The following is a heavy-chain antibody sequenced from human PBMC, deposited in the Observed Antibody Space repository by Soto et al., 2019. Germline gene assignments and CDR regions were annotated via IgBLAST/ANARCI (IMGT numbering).Heavy chain of an antibody. CDR1: GGSITSTNHY. CDR3: AREVSGTGAFDY. Sequence: QVQLEQSGPGLVKPSQTLSLTCNISGGSITSTNHYWSWIRQSPREGLEWIGYIFDSGTTHYNPSFKGRVTILEGTSQSQFSLTMLSVTVADSAVYYCAREVSGTGAFDYWGRGTLVTVSS. CDR2: IFDSGTT. V-gene: IGHV4-31*02. J-gene: IGHJ4*02. D-gene: IGHD2-8*02.